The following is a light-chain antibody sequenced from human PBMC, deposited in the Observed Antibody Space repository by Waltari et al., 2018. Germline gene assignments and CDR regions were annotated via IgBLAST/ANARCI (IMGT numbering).Light chain of an antibody. CDR1: QSVSSN. CDR3: QQYNRWPPIT. V-gene: IGKV3-15*01. CDR2: DAS. J-gene: IGKJ5*01. Sequence: VVLTQSPATLSVSPGESAIISCRASQSVSSNLAWYQQKPGQAPRLLIYDASTRASSIPARFRGSGSGTEFTLTINNLQSEDSATYYCQQYNRWPPITFGQGTRLDIE.